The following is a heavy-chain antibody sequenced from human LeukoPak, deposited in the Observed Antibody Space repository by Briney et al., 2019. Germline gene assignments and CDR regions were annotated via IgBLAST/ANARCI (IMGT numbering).Heavy chain of an antibody. D-gene: IGHD2-2*01. CDR3: ARESEEAGYCSSTSCLNDAFDI. J-gene: IGHJ3*02. V-gene: IGHV4-4*07. CDR2: IYTSGST. Sequence: SETLSLTCTVSGGSISSYYWSWIRQPAGQGLEWIGRIYTSGSTNYNPSLKSRVTMSVDTSKNQFSLKLSSVTAADTAVYYCARESEEAGYCSSTSCLNDAFDIWGQGTMVTVSS. CDR1: GGSISSYY.